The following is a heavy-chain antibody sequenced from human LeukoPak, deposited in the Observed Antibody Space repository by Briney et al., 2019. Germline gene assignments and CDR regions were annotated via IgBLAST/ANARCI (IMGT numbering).Heavy chain of an antibody. V-gene: IGHV4-59*01. D-gene: IGHD3-22*01. CDR1: GGSIDSNS. CDR3: ARGADSSGYYSIFYFDY. J-gene: IGHJ4*02. CDR2: IYYSGTT. Sequence: PSETLSLTCTVSGGSIDSNSWTWIRQPPGKGLEWIGYIYYSGTTNYNPSLKSRVTMSVDMSKNQFSLKLSSVTAADTAVYYCARGADSSGYYSIFYFDYWGQGTLVTVSS.